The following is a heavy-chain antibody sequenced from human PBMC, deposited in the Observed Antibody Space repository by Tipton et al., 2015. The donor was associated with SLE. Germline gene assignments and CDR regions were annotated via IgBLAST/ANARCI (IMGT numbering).Heavy chain of an antibody. CDR1: GASAGSFF. D-gene: IGHD3-10*02. J-gene: IGHJ6*01. CDR3: ARGRSSTMYGLDM. Sequence: TLSLTCNVSGASAGSFFWSWIRRPAGRGLQWLGRFSSDAGPTFNPALKGRLAFSVDVAKNHFALTLTSVTAADTAVYFCARGRSSTMYGLDMWGQGTAVTVS. V-gene: IGHV4-4*07. CDR2: FSSDAGP.